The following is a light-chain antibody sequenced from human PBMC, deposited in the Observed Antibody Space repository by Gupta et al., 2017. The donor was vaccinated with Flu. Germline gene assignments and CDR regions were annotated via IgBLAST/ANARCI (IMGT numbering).Light chain of an antibody. CDR2: GNT. V-gene: IGLV1-40*01. Sequence: QSLLTLPPSLSGAAGMRVTISCTVSSSNNVADFDVHWYQQLPGTAPKLLIYGNTNRPSGVPDRFSGSKSGTSASLAITGLQSEDEADYYCQSFDDSLSGSVFGGGTKLTVL. J-gene: IGLJ3*02. CDR1: SSNNVADFD. CDR3: QSFDDSLSGSV.